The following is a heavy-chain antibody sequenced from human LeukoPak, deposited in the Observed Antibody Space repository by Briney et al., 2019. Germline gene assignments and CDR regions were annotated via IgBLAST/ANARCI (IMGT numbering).Heavy chain of an antibody. Sequence: PGGSLRLSCAASRFTFSSYGMNWVRQAPGEGLEWVSYISDSTSSKYYADSVKGRFTISRDNAKNSLYLQMNSLRDEDTAVYYCARDPYYYDSSGYYSTDYWGQGTLVTVSS. V-gene: IGHV3-48*02. CDR1: RFTFSSYG. D-gene: IGHD3-22*01. J-gene: IGHJ4*02. CDR2: ISDSTSSK. CDR3: ARDPYYYDSSGYYSTDY.